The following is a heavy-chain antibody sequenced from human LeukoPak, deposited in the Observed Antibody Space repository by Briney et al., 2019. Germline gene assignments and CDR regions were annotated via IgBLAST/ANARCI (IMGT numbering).Heavy chain of an antibody. V-gene: IGHV3-23*01. D-gene: IGHD3-10*01. CDR2: ISGSGGST. CDR3: AKGGYYYGSGSYHY. Sequence: GGSLRLSCAASGFTFSSYAMSWVRQAPGKGLEWVSAISGSGGSTYYADSVKGRFTISRDNSKNTLYLQMNSLRAEDTAVYYCAKGGYYYGSGSYHYWGQGTLVTVSS. J-gene: IGHJ4*02. CDR1: GFTFSSYA.